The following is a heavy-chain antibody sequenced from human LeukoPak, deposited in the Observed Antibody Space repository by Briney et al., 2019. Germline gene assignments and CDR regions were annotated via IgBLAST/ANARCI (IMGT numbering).Heavy chain of an antibody. Sequence: GGSLRLSCATSGFTFSNYWMTWVRQAPGKGLEWVAHVKPDGSEKSYVDSVKGRFTISRDNAQNSLYLQMNSLRAEDTAVYYCARDRGYYVFDYWGQGTLVTVSS. J-gene: IGHJ4*02. CDR1: GFTFSNYW. D-gene: IGHD3-22*01. CDR2: VKPDGSEK. CDR3: ARDRGYYVFDY. V-gene: IGHV3-7*01.